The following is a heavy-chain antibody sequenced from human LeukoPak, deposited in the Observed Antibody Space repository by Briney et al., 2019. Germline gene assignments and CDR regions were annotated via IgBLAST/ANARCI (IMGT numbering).Heavy chain of an antibody. V-gene: IGHV3-11*01. CDR1: GFTFSNYG. CDR3: AIYPTHIRYIVATM. J-gene: IGHJ4*02. D-gene: IGHD5-12*01. Sequence: GGSLRLSCAASGFTFSNYGMSWVRQAPGKGLEGVSYISSSDSTIYYADSVKGRFTISRDNAKNSLYLQMNSLRAEDTAVYYCAIYPTHIRYIVATMWGQGTLVTVSS. CDR2: ISSSDSTI.